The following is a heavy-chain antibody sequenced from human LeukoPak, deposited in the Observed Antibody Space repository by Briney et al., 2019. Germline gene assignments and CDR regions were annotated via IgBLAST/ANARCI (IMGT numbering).Heavy chain of an antibody. Sequence: ASVKVSCKASGYTFTNYDINWVRQAPGQGHEWMGWMNPNSANTGYAPEFQGRVTMTSDTSISTAYMDLSSLRSEDTAKYYCARGNYYGNDVYDAFDIWGQGTMVTVSS. CDR3: ARGNYYGNDVYDAFDI. D-gene: IGHD3-10*01. CDR2: MNPNSANT. J-gene: IGHJ3*02. V-gene: IGHV1-8*01. CDR1: GYTFTNYD.